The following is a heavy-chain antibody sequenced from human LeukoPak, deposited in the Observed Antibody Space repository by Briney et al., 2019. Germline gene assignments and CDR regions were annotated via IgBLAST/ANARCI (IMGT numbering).Heavy chain of an antibody. CDR2: MSGGGAYI. D-gene: IGHD6-13*01. CDR1: GFTFTNYN. CDR3: ARDSSSWPRKFDY. V-gene: IGHV3-21*01. Sequence: GGSLRLSCAASGFTFTNYNMNWVRQAPGKGLEWVSSMSGGGAYIYYVDSVKGRFTISRDNARNSLYLQTNSLRAEDTAVYYCARDSSSWPRKFDYWGQGTLVTVSS. J-gene: IGHJ4*02.